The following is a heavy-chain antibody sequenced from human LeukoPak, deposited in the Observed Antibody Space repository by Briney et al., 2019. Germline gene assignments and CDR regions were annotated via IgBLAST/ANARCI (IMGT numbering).Heavy chain of an antibody. D-gene: IGHD2-21*02. CDR2: IYYSGST. Sequence: SETLSLTCTVSGGSISSYYWSWIRQPPGKGLEWIGSIYYSGSTYYNPSLKSRVTISVDTSKNQFSLKLSSVTAADTAVYYCAVIVVVTAALDYWGQGTLVTVSS. CDR3: AVIVVVTAALDY. J-gene: IGHJ4*02. V-gene: IGHV4-39*07. CDR1: GGSISSYY.